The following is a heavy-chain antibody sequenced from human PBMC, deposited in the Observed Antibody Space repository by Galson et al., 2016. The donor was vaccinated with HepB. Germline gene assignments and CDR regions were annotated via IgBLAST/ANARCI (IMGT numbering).Heavy chain of an antibody. V-gene: IGHV3-23*01. CDR2: ISGSGRST. CDR1: GFSFSSHG. J-gene: IGHJ4*02. D-gene: IGHD6-19*01. Sequence: SLRLSCAASGFSFSSHGMSWVRQAPGKGLEWVSVISGSGRSTYYADSVKGRFTISRDNPKSTLFLLMNSLRAEDTALYYCARDMSSGWYWVYFDYWGQGTLVTVSS. CDR3: ARDMSSGWYWVYFDY.